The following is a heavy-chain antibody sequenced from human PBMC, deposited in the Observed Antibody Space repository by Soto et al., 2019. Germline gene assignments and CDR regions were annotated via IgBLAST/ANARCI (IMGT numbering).Heavy chain of an antibody. J-gene: IGHJ4*02. D-gene: IGHD1-26*01. Sequence: SETLSLTCTVSGGSISGYYWSWIRQPPGKGLEWIGEINHSGSTNYNPSLKSRVTISVDTSKNQFSLKLSSVTAADTAVYYCGEEGRGSPFCHGGQGT. CDR3: GEEGRGSPFCH. V-gene: IGHV4-34*01. CDR2: INHSGST. CDR1: GGSISGYY.